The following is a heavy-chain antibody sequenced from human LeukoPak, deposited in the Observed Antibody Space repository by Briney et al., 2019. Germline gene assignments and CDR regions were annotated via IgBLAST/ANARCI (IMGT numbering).Heavy chain of an antibody. Sequence: PSETLSLTCAVYGGSFSGYYWSWIRQPPGKGLEWIGEINHSGSTNYNPSLKSRVTISVDTSKNQFSLKLSSVTAADTAVYYCASRSRSYSYYFDYWGQGILVTVSS. CDR1: GGSFSGYY. D-gene: IGHD1-26*01. CDR2: INHSGST. CDR3: ASRSRSYSYYFDY. V-gene: IGHV4-34*01. J-gene: IGHJ4*02.